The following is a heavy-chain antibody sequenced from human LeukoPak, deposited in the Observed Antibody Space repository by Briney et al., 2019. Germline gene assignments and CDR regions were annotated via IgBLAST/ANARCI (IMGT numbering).Heavy chain of an antibody. CDR2: IYYSGST. V-gene: IGHV4-38-2*01. CDR3: ARRGGWSSYFDY. CDR1: GYSISSGYY. J-gene: IGHJ4*02. D-gene: IGHD6-19*01. Sequence: SETLSLTCAVSGYSISSGYYWGWIRQPPGKGLEWIGSIYYSGSTYYNPSLKSRVTISVDTSKNQFSLKLSSVTAADTAVYYCARRGGWSSYFDYWGQGTLVTVSS.